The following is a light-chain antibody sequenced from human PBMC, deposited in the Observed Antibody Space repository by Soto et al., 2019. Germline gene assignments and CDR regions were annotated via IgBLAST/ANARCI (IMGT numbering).Light chain of an antibody. CDR1: QSVSSD. V-gene: IGKV3-15*01. J-gene: IGKJ1*01. CDR3: QKYNNWPRT. Sequence: EIVMTQSPVTLSVSPGARSSLSGRASQSVSSDLAWYHQNPGQAHRLLIYGASTRATGIPARFSGSGSGTEFTLTINSLQSEDFAVYYCQKYNNWPRTFGQGTKVDIK. CDR2: GAS.